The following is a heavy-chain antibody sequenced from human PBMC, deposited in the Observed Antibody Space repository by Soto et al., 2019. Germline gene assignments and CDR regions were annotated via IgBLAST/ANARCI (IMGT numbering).Heavy chain of an antibody. CDR2: ISGGGDTT. V-gene: IGHV3-23*01. Sequence: EVQLLESGGGLVQPGGSLRLSCAASGFTFNNYAMTWVRQAPGKGLEWVSAISGGGDTTSYEDSVKGRFTVSRDGSKNTLYLQMSSLRAEDTALYYCAKGRGGAGSLTPRVDFWGHGTLVNVSS. J-gene: IGHJ4*01. CDR3: AKGRGGAGSLTPRVDF. D-gene: IGHD2-15*01. CDR1: GFTFNNYA.